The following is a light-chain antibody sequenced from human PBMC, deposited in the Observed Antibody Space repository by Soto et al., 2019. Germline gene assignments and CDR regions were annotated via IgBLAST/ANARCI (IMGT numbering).Light chain of an antibody. CDR1: QSLSTW. Sequence: DLQMTQSPSTLSASVGDRVTITCRASQSLSTWLAWYQQKPGTAPKLLIYDASSLGSGVPSRFSGSGSGTEFTLTISSLQPDDFATYYCQQYNDYPYTFGQGTKLEI. CDR3: QQYNDYPYT. CDR2: DAS. V-gene: IGKV1-5*01. J-gene: IGKJ2*01.